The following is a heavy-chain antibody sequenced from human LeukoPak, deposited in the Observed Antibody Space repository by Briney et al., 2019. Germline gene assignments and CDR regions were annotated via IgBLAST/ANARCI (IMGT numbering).Heavy chain of an antibody. CDR3: VSNSSSSPWFDP. CDR1: GGSISSYTHY. CDR2: VYYTGGT. J-gene: IGHJ5*02. Sequence: PSETLSLTCTVSGGSISSYTHYWGWSRHPPGKGLEWIATVYYTGGTYYNPSLKSRVTISIDTYRNHFSLKLTSVIAADTAMYYCVSNSSSSPWFDPWGQGTLVTVSS. V-gene: IGHV4-39*02. D-gene: IGHD6-6*01.